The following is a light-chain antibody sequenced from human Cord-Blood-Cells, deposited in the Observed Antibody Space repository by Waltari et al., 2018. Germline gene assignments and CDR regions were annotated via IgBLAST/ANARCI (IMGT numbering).Light chain of an antibody. J-gene: IGKJ4*01. Sequence: DIQMTQSPSSLSASVGDRVTITCQASQDMSNYLNWYQQKPGTAPKLLIYDASNLEPGVPSRFSGCGSGTDFTFTISSLQPEDIATYYCQQYDNLPLTFGGGTKVEI. V-gene: IGKV1-33*01. CDR2: DAS. CDR3: QQYDNLPLT. CDR1: QDMSNY.